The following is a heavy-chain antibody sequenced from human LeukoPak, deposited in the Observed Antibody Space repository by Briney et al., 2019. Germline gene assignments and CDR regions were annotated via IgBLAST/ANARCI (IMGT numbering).Heavy chain of an antibody. CDR2: ISGSGGST. J-gene: IGHJ4*02. D-gene: IGHD3-22*01. V-gene: IGHV3-23*01. Sequence: GGSLRLSCAASGFTFSSYGMSWVRQAPGKGLEWVSSISGSGGSTYYADSVKGRFTISRDNSKNTLYLQMNSLRAEDTAVYYCAKDDHSGYPTVSFDYWGQGTLVTVSS. CDR1: GFTFSSYG. CDR3: AKDDHSGYPTVSFDY.